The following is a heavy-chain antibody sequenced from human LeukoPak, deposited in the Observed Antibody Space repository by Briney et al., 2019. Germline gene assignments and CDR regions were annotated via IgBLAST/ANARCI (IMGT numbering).Heavy chain of an antibody. Sequence: GGSLRLSCAASGFTFSSYWMHWVRQGPGKRLVWVSRINTDGSSTSYADSVKGRFTISRDNAKNTLYLQMNSLRAEDTAVYYCARTIVGAYDAFDIWGQGTMVTVSP. CDR3: ARTIVGAYDAFDI. CDR1: GFTFSSYW. J-gene: IGHJ3*02. D-gene: IGHD1-26*01. V-gene: IGHV3-74*01. CDR2: INTDGSST.